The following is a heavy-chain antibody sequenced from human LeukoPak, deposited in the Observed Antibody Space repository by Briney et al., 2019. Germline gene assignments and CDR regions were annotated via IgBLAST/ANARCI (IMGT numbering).Heavy chain of an antibody. V-gene: IGHV1-58*01. Sequence: ASVKVSCKDSGFTFTSSAVQWVRQARGQRLEWIGWIVVGSGNTNYAQKFQERVAITRDMSTSTAYMELSGLRSEDTAVYYCAAGTRLFGDFDYWGQGTLVTVSS. CDR3: AAGTRLFGDFDY. D-gene: IGHD3-10*01. CDR2: IVVGSGNT. J-gene: IGHJ4*02. CDR1: GFTFTSSA.